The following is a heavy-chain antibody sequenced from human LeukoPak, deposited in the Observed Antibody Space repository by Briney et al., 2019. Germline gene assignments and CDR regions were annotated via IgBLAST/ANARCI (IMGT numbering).Heavy chain of an antibody. D-gene: IGHD2-2*01. CDR3: ARVGNRYCSSTSCYDPNFDY. J-gene: IGHJ4*02. CDR2: ISAHDGNT. CDR1: GYTFTNHG. V-gene: IGHV1-18*01. Sequence: GASVKVSCEASGYTFTNHGITWVRQAPGQGLEWMGWISAHDGNTNYAQKLQGRVTMTTDTSTSTAYMELRSLRSDDTAVYYCARVGNRYCSSTSCYDPNFDYWGQGTLVTVSS.